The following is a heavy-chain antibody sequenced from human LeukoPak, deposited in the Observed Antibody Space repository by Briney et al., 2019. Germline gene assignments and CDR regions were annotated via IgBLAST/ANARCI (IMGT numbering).Heavy chain of an antibody. CDR1: GFSFSGYY. D-gene: IGHD3-10*01. CDR3: ARILRRTMVRTNWFDP. Sequence: PAETLCLTCAVYGFSFSGYYWSWIRQTPGKGLEWIREIHHSGSTYYNASVKSRVTISLDKSNNQLSLKLSTVTAADPAVYYCARILRRTMVRTNWFDPWGQGTLVTVSS. CDR2: IHHSGST. V-gene: IGHV4-34*01. J-gene: IGHJ5*02.